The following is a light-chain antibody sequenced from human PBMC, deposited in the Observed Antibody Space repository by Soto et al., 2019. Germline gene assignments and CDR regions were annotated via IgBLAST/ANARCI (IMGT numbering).Light chain of an antibody. CDR2: DAS. J-gene: IGKJ1*01. Sequence: DIQMTQSPSTLSASVGDRVTITCRASQSISSWLAWDQQKPGKAPKLLIYDASSLERGVPSRFSGSGSGTEFALAISSLQPDDFATYYGQQYNSYSPWTFGQGTKVEI. V-gene: IGKV1-5*01. CDR3: QQYNSYSPWT. CDR1: QSISSW.